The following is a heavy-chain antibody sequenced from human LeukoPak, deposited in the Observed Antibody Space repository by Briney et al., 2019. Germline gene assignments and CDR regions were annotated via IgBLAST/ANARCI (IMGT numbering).Heavy chain of an antibody. D-gene: IGHD2-2*01. J-gene: IGHJ5*02. Sequence: TLSLTCTVSGGSISSGGYYWSWIRQPPGKGLEWIGYIYHSGSTYYNPSLKSRVTISVDRSKNQFSLKLSSVTAADTAVYYCAGSLGYCSSTSCYEPRANWFDPWGQGTLVTVSS. CDR1: GGSISSGGYY. CDR2: IYHSGST. V-gene: IGHV4-30-2*01. CDR3: AGSLGYCSSTSCYEPRANWFDP.